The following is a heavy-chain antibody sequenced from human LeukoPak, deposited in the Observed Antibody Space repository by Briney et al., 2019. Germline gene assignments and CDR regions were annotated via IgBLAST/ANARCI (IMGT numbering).Heavy chain of an antibody. CDR3: ARDPTTGEFDP. CDR2: IKQDGSEK. D-gene: IGHD7-27*01. V-gene: IGHV3-7*01. J-gene: IGHJ5*02. CDR1: GFTFSSYW. Sequence: GGSLRLSCAASGFTFSSYWMSWVRQAPGKGLEWVANIKQDGSEKHYVDSVKGRFTTSRDNAKNSLYLQMNSLRAEDTAVYYCARDPTTGEFDPWGQGTLVTVSS.